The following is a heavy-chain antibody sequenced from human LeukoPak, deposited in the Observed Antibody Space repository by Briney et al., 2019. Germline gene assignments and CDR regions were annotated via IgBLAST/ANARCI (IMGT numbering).Heavy chain of an antibody. V-gene: IGHV3-23*01. CDR3: WEGARRIQLSQVDF. J-gene: IGHJ4*02. Sequence: GGSLRLSCAASGFTFSSYAMSWVRQAPGKGLEWVSAISGSGGSTYYADSVKGRFTISRNNSKNTLYLQMNSLRAEDSVVYYCWEGARRIQLSQVDFWGQGTLVTVSS. D-gene: IGHD5-18*01. CDR2: ISGSGGST. CDR1: GFTFSSYA.